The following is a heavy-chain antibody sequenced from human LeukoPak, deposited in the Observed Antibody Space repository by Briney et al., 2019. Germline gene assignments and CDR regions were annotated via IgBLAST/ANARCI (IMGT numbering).Heavy chain of an antibody. Sequence: GGSLRLSCAASGFTFSDYYMSWVRQAPGKGLEWVGRIKSKTDGGTTDYAAPVKGRFTISRDDSKNTLYLQMNSLKTEDTAVYYCTTGGWRAAEVDYWGQGTLVTVSS. CDR3: TTGGWRAAEVDY. CDR2: IKSKTDGGTT. J-gene: IGHJ4*02. V-gene: IGHV3-15*01. CDR1: GFTFSDYY. D-gene: IGHD6-13*01.